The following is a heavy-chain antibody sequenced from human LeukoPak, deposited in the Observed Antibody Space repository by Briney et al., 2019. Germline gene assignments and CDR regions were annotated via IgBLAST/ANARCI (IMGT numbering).Heavy chain of an antibody. D-gene: IGHD3-9*01. J-gene: IGHJ6*02. CDR2: IYYSGST. V-gene: IGHV4-31*03. CDR3: ARDPGDYDILTGYYHYGMDV. CDR1: GGSISSGGYY. Sequence: SETLSLTCTVSGGSISSGGYYWSWIRQHPGKGLEWIGYIYYSGSTYYNPSLKSRVTISVDTSKTQFSLKLSSVTAAGTAVYYCARDPGDYDILTGYYHYGMDVWGQGTTVTVSS.